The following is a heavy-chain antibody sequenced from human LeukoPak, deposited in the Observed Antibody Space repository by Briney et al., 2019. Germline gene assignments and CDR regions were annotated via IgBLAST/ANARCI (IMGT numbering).Heavy chain of an antibody. CDR3: ASPGPTIVGASVALDY. D-gene: IGHD1-26*01. CDR2: IYSGGST. CDR1: GFTVSSNY. V-gene: IGHV3-66*01. J-gene: IGHJ4*02. Sequence: PGGSLRLSCAASGFTVSSNYMSWVRQAPGKGLEWVSVIYSGGSTYYADSVKGRFTISRDNSKNTLYLQMNSLRAEDTAVYYCASPGPTIVGASVALDYWGQGTLVTVSS.